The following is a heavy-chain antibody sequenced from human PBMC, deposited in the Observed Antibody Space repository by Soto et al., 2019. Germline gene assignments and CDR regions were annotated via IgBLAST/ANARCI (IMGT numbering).Heavy chain of an antibody. V-gene: IGHV3-23*01. D-gene: IGHD4-17*01. CDR1: GFTFSTYA. CDR2: ISNTGGST. Sequence: GGSLRLSCAASGFTFSTYAMNWVRQAPGKGLECVSAISNTGGSTFYAESVRGRFTISRDNSINTLYLQMTSLRTEDTAVYYCAHPRGYGVFDAVDIWGQGTMVTVSS. CDR3: AHPRGYGVFDAVDI. J-gene: IGHJ3*02.